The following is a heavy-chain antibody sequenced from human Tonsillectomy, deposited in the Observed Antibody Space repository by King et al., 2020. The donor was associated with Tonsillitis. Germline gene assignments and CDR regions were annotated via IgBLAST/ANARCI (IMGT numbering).Heavy chain of an antibody. CDR1: GLTFSDYY. CDR2: ISGSGSSM. V-gene: IGHV3-11*01. Sequence: VQLVESGGGLVKPGGSLRLSCAASGLTFSDYYMTWIRQAPGKGLEWVSYISGSGSSMYYADSVKGRFTSSRDNAKNSLYLQMNSLRAEDTAVYYCARDFFHAFDIWGQGTMVTVSS. CDR3: ARDFFHAFDI. J-gene: IGHJ3*02. D-gene: IGHD3-3*01.